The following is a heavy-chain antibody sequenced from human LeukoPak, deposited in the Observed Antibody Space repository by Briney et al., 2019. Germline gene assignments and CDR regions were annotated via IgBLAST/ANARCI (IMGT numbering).Heavy chain of an antibody. CDR3: ARAGPQGFGVDV. V-gene: IGHV3-33*08. Sequence: GGSLRLSCAASGFTFSRYAMHWVRQAPGKGLESVAVIWHDASNTYYVDSVRGRFTISRDNSKNMLYLQLNSLRAEDTAVYYSARAGPQGFGVDVWGQGTTVIVSS. CDR2: IWHDASNT. J-gene: IGHJ6*02. CDR1: GFTFSRYA.